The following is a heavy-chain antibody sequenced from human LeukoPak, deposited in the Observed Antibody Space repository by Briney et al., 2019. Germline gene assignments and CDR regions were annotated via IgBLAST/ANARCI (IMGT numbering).Heavy chain of an antibody. V-gene: IGHV3-66*04. CDR1: GITVNTNY. Sequence: GGSLRLSCAASGITVNTNYISWVRQAPGKGLEWVSIIYSGGATFYADSVKGRFTISRETSKNTLWLQMNSLRAEDTAVYYCARLHYDVLTGPFDYWGQGTLATVSS. J-gene: IGHJ4*02. CDR3: ARLHYDVLTGPFDY. D-gene: IGHD3-9*01. CDR2: IYSGGAT.